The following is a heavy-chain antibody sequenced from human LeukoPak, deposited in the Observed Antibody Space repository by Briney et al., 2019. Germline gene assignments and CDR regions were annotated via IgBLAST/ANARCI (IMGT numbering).Heavy chain of an antibody. J-gene: IGHJ4*02. CDR1: GYTFKGYG. CDR3: ARRAGEYSHPYDY. D-gene: IGHD2-15*01. CDR2: ISGSGGSGGRT. Sequence: GGSLRLSCEASGYTFKGYGLTWVRQAPGKGLEWVSGISGSGGSGGRTYYADSVKGRFTISRDNSKNTLYLQMNSLRAEDTAIYYCARRAGEYSHPYDYWGQGTLVTVSS. V-gene: IGHV3-23*01.